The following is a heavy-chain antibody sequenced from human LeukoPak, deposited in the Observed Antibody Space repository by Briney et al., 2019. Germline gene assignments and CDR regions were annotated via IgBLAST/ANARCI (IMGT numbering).Heavy chain of an antibody. Sequence: SETLSLTCTVSSGSISTNYWGWVRQPPGKGLEWIGSIYHSGSTYYNPSLKSRVTISVDTSKNQFSLKLSSVTAANTAVYYCARASCGGGTCYDSRGWFDPWGQGTLVTVSS. CDR3: ARASCGGGTCYDSRGWFDP. V-gene: IGHV4-39*07. J-gene: IGHJ5*02. CDR2: IYHSGST. CDR1: SGSISTNY. D-gene: IGHD2-15*01.